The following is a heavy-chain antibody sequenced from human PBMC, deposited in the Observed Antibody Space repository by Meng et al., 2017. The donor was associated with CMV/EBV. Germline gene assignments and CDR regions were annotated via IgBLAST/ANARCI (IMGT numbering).Heavy chain of an antibody. V-gene: IGHV1-69*04. CDR1: GYTLTELS. D-gene: IGHD2-2*01. Sequence: SVKVSCKVSGYTLTELSMHWVRQAPGQGLEWMGRIIPILGIANYAQKFQGRVTITADKSTSTAYMELSSLRSEDTAVYYCAREPALDAFDIWGQGTMVTVSS. CDR2: IIPILGIA. CDR3: AREPALDAFDI. J-gene: IGHJ3*02.